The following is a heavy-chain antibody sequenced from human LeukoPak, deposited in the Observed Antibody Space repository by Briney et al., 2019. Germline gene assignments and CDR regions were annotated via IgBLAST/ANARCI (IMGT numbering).Heavy chain of an antibody. CDR1: GVSIRTSTYY. CDR3: ARGYYEPFQS. CDR2: VSDSRTT. D-gene: IGHD3-22*01. Sequence: PSGTLSLTCNVSGVSIRTSTYYWNWIRQSPGKGLEWIGCVSDSRTTKYNPSLKSRVTISVDTSKNHFSLILMSVTAADTAVYYCARGYYEPFQSWGQGTLVTVSS. J-gene: IGHJ4*02. V-gene: IGHV4-61*03.